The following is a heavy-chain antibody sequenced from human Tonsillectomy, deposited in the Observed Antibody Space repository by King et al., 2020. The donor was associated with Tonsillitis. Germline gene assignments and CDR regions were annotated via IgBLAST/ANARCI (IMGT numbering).Heavy chain of an antibody. J-gene: IGHJ5*02. D-gene: IGHD2-8*01. V-gene: IGHV3-30*18. CDR3: AKVCTSGRLDP. CDR2: ISYDGSNK. CDR1: GFTFSTYG. Sequence: VQLVESGGGVVQPGRSLRLSCAASGFTFSTYGMHWVRQAPGKGLEWVAVISYDGSNKYYGDSVKGRFTLSRDNSKNTLYLQMNSLRGEDTAVYYCAKVCTSGRLDPWGQGTLVTVSS.